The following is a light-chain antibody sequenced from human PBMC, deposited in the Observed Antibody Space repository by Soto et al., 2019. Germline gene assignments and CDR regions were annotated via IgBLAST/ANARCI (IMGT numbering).Light chain of an antibody. Sequence: EIVMTQSPATLSVSPGDTATLSCRASQSIGSNVGWYQQKPGQAPRLLIYGASTRATGISARFSGSGSGTEFSLTISSLQSEDLAVYYCQQYNTWSLITFGQGTPLEIK. J-gene: IGKJ5*01. CDR3: QQYNTWSLIT. CDR1: QSIGSN. V-gene: IGKV3-15*01. CDR2: GAS.